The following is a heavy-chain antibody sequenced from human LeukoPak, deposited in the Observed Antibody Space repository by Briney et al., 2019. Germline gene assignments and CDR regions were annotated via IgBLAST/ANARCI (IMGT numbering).Heavy chain of an antibody. CDR2: IYYSGST. Sequence: PSETLSLTCTVSGGSISSSSYYWGWIRQPPGKGLEWIGSIYYSGSTYYNPSLKSRVTISVDTSKNQFSLKLSSVTAVDTAVYYCASQHDYGDYERWFDPWGQGTLVTVSS. J-gene: IGHJ5*02. D-gene: IGHD4-17*01. V-gene: IGHV4-39*01. CDR3: ASQHDYGDYERWFDP. CDR1: GGSISSSSYY.